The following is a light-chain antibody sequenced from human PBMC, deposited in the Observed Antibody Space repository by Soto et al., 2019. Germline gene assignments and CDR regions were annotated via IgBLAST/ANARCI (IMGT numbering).Light chain of an antibody. V-gene: IGKV1-39*01. CDR2: AAS. J-gene: IGKJ2*01. Sequence: DIQMTQSPSSLSASVGDRVTITCRASQSITTYLNWYQQKPGKAPKLLIYAASSLQSGVPSRFSGSGSGTDFTLTIGSLQPEDFATYYCQQGYNTPHTFGRGTNLEIK. CDR1: QSITTY. CDR3: QQGYNTPHT.